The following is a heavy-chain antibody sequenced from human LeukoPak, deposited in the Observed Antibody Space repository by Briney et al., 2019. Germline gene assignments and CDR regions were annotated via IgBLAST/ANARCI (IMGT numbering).Heavy chain of an antibody. CDR1: GGSIRNYW. CDR2: VFDSGGT. J-gene: IGHJ4*02. V-gene: IGHV4-59*01. D-gene: IGHD6-13*01. CDR3: ARGYSSSWNYFDY. Sequence: SETLSLTCTVAGGSIRNYWWGWIRQPPGKGLEWVGYVFDSGGTNYTPSLKRRVTISVDTSKKQFSLKLSSVTAADTAVYYCARGYSSSWNYFDYWGQGTLVTVSS.